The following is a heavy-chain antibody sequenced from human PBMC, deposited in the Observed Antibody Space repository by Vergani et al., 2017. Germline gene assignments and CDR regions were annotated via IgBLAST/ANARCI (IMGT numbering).Heavy chain of an antibody. CDR1: GFTFSRYA. CDR2: SNPNSGGT. CDR3: ARGVDDFWSGYIPYYYYYYMDV. D-gene: IGHD3-3*01. Sequence: QVQLVQSGAEVKKPGASVKVSCKASGFTFSRYAIHWVRQAPGQRLEWMGWSNPNSGGTNYAQKFQGRVTMTRDTSISTAYMELSRLRSDDTAVYYCARGVDDFWSGYIPYYYYYYMDVWGKGTTVTVSS. V-gene: IGHV1-2*02. J-gene: IGHJ6*03.